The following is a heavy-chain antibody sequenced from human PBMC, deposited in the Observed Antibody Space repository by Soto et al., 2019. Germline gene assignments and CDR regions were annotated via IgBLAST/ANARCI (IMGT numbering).Heavy chain of an antibody. CDR1: GVSISSYY. J-gene: IGHJ4*02. D-gene: IGHD3-16*01. CDR3: ATGGGPSYYFDY. CDR2: IYYSGST. Sequence: PSETLSLTCTVSGVSISSYYWSWIRQPPGKGLEWIGYIYYSGSTNYNPSLKSRVAISVDTSKNQFSLKLSSVTAADTAVYYCATGGGPSYYFDYWGQGTLVTVSS. V-gene: IGHV4-59*08.